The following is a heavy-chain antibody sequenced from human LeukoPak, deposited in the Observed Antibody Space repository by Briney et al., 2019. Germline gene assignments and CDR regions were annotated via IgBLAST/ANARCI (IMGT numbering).Heavy chain of an antibody. J-gene: IGHJ4*02. Sequence: ASVKVSCKASGGTFSSYAISWVRQAPGQGLEWMGRIIPIFGTANYAQKFQGRVTITTDESTSTAYMELSSLRSEDTAVYYCARDRYSSSWYFDYWGQGTLVTVSS. CDR1: GGTFSSYA. CDR3: ARDRYSSSWYFDY. V-gene: IGHV1-69*05. CDR2: IIPIFGTA. D-gene: IGHD6-13*01.